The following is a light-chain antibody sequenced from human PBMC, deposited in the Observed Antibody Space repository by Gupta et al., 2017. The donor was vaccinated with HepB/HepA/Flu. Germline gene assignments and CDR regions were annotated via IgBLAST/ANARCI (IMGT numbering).Light chain of an antibody. V-gene: IGLV2-18*03. CDR1: SSDIGSYNR. CDR3: TSYTNRSTWV. Sequence: QSALTQPRSVSGSPGQSVTISCTGTSSDIGSYNRVSWYQQSPATAPQLIFDDVDHRPSGRPDRCAASNSGTTALINTSGHQTDDEAYYYCTSYTNRSTWVFGIGTKLTVL. J-gene: IGLJ1*01. CDR2: DVD.